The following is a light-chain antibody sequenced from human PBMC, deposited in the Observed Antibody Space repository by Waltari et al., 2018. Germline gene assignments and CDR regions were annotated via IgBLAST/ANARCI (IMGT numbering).Light chain of an antibody. V-gene: IGKV4-1*01. CDR1: PIVLSSSNNENY. J-gene: IGKJ2*01. Sequence: DIVMTQSPDPLAVSLGERATINRTSSPIVLSSSNNENYLPWYQQKPGQPPNLLIYWASTRESGVPDRFSGSGSGTYFTLTISSLQAEDVAVYYCQQYYSTPQTFGQGTKLEIK. CDR3: QQYYSTPQT. CDR2: WAS.